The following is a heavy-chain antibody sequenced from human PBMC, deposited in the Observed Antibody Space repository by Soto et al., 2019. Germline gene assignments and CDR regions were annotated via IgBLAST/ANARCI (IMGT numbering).Heavy chain of an antibody. V-gene: IGHV3-21*01. CDR1: GFTFSWYS. J-gene: IGHJ4*02. Sequence: EVQLVESGGGLVKPGGSLRLSCAASGFTFSWYSMNWVRQAPGKGLEWVSSIRSSSSYIYYADSVKGRFTISRDNAKNSLYLQMNSLRAEDTAVYYCARVHYSDSSGYSHLGQGTLVTVSS. D-gene: IGHD3-22*01. CDR2: IRSSSSYI. CDR3: ARVHYSDSSGYSH.